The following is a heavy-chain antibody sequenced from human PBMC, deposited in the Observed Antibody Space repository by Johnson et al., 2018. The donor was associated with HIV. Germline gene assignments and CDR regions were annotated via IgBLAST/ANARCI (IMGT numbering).Heavy chain of an antibody. CDR1: GFTFSSYD. Sequence: VQLVESGGGLVQPGGSLRLSCAASGFTFSSYDMHWVRQATGKGLEWVSAIGTAGDTYYADSVKGRFTISRENAKNSLYLQMNSLRAGDTAVYYCARGDYGDYLNAFDIWGQGTMVTVSS. CDR3: ARGDYGDYLNAFDI. CDR2: IGTAGDT. V-gene: IGHV3-13*01. D-gene: IGHD4-17*01. J-gene: IGHJ3*02.